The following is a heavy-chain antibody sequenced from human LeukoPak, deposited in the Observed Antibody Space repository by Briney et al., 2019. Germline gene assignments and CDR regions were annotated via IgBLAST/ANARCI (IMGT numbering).Heavy chain of an antibody. Sequence: EASVKVSCKASGGTFSSYAISWVRQAPGQGLEWMGGIIPIFGTANYAQKFQGRVTITADESTSTAYMELSSLRSEDTAVYYCARAVRDFRTSPVDYWGQGTLVTVSS. CDR1: GGTFSSYA. D-gene: IGHD3/OR15-3a*01. CDR3: ARAVRDFRTSPVDY. J-gene: IGHJ4*02. V-gene: IGHV1-69*13. CDR2: IIPIFGTA.